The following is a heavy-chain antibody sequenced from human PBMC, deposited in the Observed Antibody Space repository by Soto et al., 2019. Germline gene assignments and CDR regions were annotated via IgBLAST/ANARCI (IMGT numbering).Heavy chain of an antibody. CDR1: GFTFSSYG. CDR3: ARDLSGGDIVVGRGFDY. D-gene: IGHD2-15*01. Sequence: GGSLRLSCAASGFTFSSYGMHWVRQAPGKGLEWVAVIWYDGSNKYYADSVKGRFTISRDNSKNTLYLQMNSLRAEDTAVYYCARDLSGGDIVVGRGFDYWGQGTLVTVSS. V-gene: IGHV3-33*01. CDR2: IWYDGSNK. J-gene: IGHJ4*02.